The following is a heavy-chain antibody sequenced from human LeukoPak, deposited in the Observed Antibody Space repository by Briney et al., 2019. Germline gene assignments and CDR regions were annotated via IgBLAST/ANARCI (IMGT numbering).Heavy chain of an antibody. Sequence: GGSLRLSCAASGFTFSSYAMHWVRQAPGKGLEWVAVISYDGSNKYYADSVKGRFTISRDNSKNTLYLQMNSLRAEDTAVYYCARDGGGDYVYYYYGMDVWGQGTTVTVSS. CDR3: ARDGGGDYVYYYYGMDV. J-gene: IGHJ6*02. D-gene: IGHD4-17*01. CDR1: GFTFSSYA. CDR2: ISYDGSNK. V-gene: IGHV3-30-3*01.